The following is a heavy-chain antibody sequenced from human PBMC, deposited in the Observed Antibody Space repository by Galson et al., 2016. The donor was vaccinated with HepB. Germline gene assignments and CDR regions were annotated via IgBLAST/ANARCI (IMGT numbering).Heavy chain of an antibody. D-gene: IGHD2-15*01. V-gene: IGHV3-21*01. J-gene: IGHJ2*01. CDR2: ISRSSSLV. CDR1: GFTFSSDS. Sequence: SLRLSCADSGFTFSSDSMNWVRQAPRKGLEWISSISRSSSLVYYEDSVTGRFTISRDNAKRLLYLQMNSLRVEDTAVYYCVREGGYCYGDSCRYFDLWGRGTVVTVSS. CDR3: VREGGYCYGDSCRYFDL.